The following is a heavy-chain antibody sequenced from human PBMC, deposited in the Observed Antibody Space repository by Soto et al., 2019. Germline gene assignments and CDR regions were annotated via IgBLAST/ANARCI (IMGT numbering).Heavy chain of an antibody. Sequence: GGSLRLSCAASGFTFSDYYMSWVRQAPGRGLEWISYSSNSGTFARYATSVKGRFSISRDNANNSLYLEMNSLRVEDTAVYYCARSGDNFNVLDYWGQGT. CDR1: GFTFSDYY. CDR2: SSNSGTFA. V-gene: IGHV3-11*06. D-gene: IGHD1-1*01. CDR3: ARSGDNFNVLDY. J-gene: IGHJ4*02.